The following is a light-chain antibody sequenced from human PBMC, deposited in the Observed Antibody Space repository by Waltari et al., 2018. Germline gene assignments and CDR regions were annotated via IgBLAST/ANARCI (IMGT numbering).Light chain of an antibody. CDR1: RSDIGGYNY. J-gene: IGLJ1*01. CDR2: DVS. CDR3: SSYTSSSTLV. Sequence: QSALTQPAPVSGSPGPSIPHPCTGTRSDIGGYNYVSWYQQHPGKAPKLMIFDVSNRPSGVSNRFSGSKSGNTASLTISGLQSEDEADYYCSSYTSSSTLVFGTGTKVTVL. V-gene: IGLV2-14*01.